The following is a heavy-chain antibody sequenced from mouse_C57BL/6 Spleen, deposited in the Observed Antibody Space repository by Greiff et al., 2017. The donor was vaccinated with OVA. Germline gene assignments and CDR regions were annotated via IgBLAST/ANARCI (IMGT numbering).Heavy chain of an antibody. CDR2: IYPGDGDT. CDR1: GYAFSSSW. V-gene: IGHV1-82*01. CDR3: ARSPSNWERGPYAMDY. Sequence: VQRVESGPELVKPGASVKISCKASGYAFSSSWMNWVKQRPGKGLEWIGRIYPGDGDTNYTGKFKGKATLTADKSSSTAYMQLSSLTSEDSAVYFCARSPSNWERGPYAMDYWGQGTSVTVSS. D-gene: IGHD4-1*01. J-gene: IGHJ4*01.